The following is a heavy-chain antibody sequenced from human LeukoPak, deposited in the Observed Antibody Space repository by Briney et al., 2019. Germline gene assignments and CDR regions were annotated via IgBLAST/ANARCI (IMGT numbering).Heavy chain of an antibody. V-gene: IGHV1-3*03. J-gene: IGHJ4*02. Sequence: ASVKVSCKASGYTFTSYDINWVRQAPGQGLEWMGWINAGNGNTKYSQEFQGRVTITRDTSASTAYMELSSMRSEDMAVYYCARGAPYDYVWGSYVFDYWGQGTLVTVSS. CDR3: ARGAPYDYVWGSYVFDY. CDR1: GYTFTSYD. D-gene: IGHD3-16*01. CDR2: INAGNGNT.